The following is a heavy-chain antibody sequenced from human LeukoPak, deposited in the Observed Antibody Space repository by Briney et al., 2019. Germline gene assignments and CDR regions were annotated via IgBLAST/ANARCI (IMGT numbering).Heavy chain of an antibody. CDR2: ISSSSGFI. CDR3: ARDGGGMVGALYYFDS. J-gene: IGHJ4*02. D-gene: IGHD1-26*01. CDR1: GFTFSSYS. V-gene: IGHV3-21*01. Sequence: GGPLRLSCVASGFTFSSYSMNWVRQAPGKGLEWVSSISSSSGFIYYADSVKGRFTISRDNAKNSLYLQMNSLRAEDTAVYYCARDGGGMVGALYYFDSWGQGTLVTVSS.